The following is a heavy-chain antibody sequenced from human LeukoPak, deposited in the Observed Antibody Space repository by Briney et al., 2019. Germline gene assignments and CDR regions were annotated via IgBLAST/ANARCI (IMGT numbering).Heavy chain of an antibody. CDR1: GFTFSSYW. CDR2: ISTDGSSR. V-gene: IGHV3-74*01. J-gene: IGHJ6*02. Sequence: GGSLRLSCAASGFTFSSYWMHWLRQAPRKGLVWVSRISTDGSSRSYADSVKGRFTISRDNGKNTLYLQMNSLRAEDTAVYYCASYLTSIPSGMDVWGQGATVTVSS. D-gene: IGHD2/OR15-2a*01. CDR3: ASYLTSIPSGMDV.